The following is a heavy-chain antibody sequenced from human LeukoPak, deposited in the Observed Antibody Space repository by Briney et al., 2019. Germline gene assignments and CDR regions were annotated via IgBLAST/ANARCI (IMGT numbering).Heavy chain of an antibody. CDR1: GGSISSYY. D-gene: IGHD2-2*02. CDR2: IYYSGST. Sequence: SETLSLTCTVSGGSISSYYWSWIRQPPGKGLEWIGYIYYSGSTNYNPSLKSRVTISVDTSKNQFSLKLSSVTAADTAVYSCARGLYDAFDIWGQGTMVTVSS. J-gene: IGHJ3*02. V-gene: IGHV4-59*01. CDR3: ARGLYDAFDI.